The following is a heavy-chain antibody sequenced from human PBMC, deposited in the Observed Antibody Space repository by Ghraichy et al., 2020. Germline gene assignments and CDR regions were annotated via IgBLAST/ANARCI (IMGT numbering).Heavy chain of an antibody. Sequence: GGSLRLSCAASGFTFSSYAMSWVRQAPGKGLEWVSAISGSGGSTYYADSVKGRFTISRDNSKNTLYLQMNSLRAEDTAVYYCAKDLATGRYCSGGSCYSPTADYWGQGTLVTVSS. CDR2: ISGSGGST. CDR3: AKDLATGRYCSGGSCYSPTADY. V-gene: IGHV3-23*01. J-gene: IGHJ4*02. D-gene: IGHD2-15*01. CDR1: GFTFSSYA.